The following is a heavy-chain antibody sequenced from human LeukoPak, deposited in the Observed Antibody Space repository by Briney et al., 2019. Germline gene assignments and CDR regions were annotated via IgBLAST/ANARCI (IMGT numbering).Heavy chain of an antibody. V-gene: IGHV4-34*01. CDR2: INHSGST. CDR1: GCSFSGYY. D-gene: IGHD6-13*01. CDR3: ARERSAAGICRPLYNWFDP. Sequence: PSETLSLTCAVYGCSFSGYYWSWIRQPPGKGLEWIGEINHSGSTNYNPSLKSRVTISVDTSKNQFSLKLSSVTAADTAVYYCARERSAAGICRPLYNWFDPWGQGTLVTVSS. J-gene: IGHJ5*02.